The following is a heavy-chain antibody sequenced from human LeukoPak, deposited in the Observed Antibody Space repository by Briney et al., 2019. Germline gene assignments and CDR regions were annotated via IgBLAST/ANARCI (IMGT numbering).Heavy chain of an antibody. CDR3: ASGNIVVVPALYGMDV. V-gene: IGHV1-69*06. D-gene: IGHD2-2*01. J-gene: IGHJ6*04. Sequence: SVKVSCKASGGTFSSYAISWVRQAPGQGLEWMGGIISIFGTANYAQKFQGRVTITADKSTSTAYMELSSLRSEDTAVYYCASGNIVVVPALYGMDVWGKGTTVTVSS. CDR2: IISIFGTA. CDR1: GGTFSSYA.